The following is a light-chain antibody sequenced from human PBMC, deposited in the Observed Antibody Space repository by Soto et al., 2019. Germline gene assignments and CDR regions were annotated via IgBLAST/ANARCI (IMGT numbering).Light chain of an antibody. CDR2: DVS. CDR3: CSYTSSMANV. CDR1: SSDVGAYNY. J-gene: IGLJ1*01. V-gene: IGLV2-14*01. Sequence: QSALTQPASVSGSPGQSITISCSGTSSDVGAYNYVSWYQQHPGKAPKLMIYDVSNRPSGVSNRFSGSKSGNTASLTISGLQAEDEADYYCCSYTSSMANVFGTGTKLTVL.